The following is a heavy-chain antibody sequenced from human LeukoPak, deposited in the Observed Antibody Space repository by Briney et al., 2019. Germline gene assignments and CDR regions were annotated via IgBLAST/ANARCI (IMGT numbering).Heavy chain of an antibody. Sequence: SETLSLTCAVYGGSFSGYYWSWIRQPPGKGLEWIGEINHSGSTNYNPSLKSRVTISVDTSKNQFSLKLSSVTAADTAVYYCARVFYDFWSGYIFDYWGQGTLVTVSS. CDR3: ARVFYDFWSGYIFDY. D-gene: IGHD3-3*01. J-gene: IGHJ4*02. CDR2: INHSGST. CDR1: GGSFSGYY. V-gene: IGHV4-34*01.